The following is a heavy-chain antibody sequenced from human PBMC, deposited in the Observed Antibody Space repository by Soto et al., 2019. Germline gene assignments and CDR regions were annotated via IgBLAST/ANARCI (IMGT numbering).Heavy chain of an antibody. CDR3: AKDQVRGVPRQCMDF. V-gene: IGHV3-23*01. D-gene: IGHD3-10*01. Sequence: GGSLRLSCAASGFTFSNYAMTWVRQAPGKGLEWVSAISGSSGITYYADSVKGRFTISRDNSKNTLFLQMNSLRAEDTAVYYCAKDQVRGVPRQCMDFWGQGTTVTVSS. J-gene: IGHJ6*02. CDR2: ISGSSGIT. CDR1: GFTFSNYA.